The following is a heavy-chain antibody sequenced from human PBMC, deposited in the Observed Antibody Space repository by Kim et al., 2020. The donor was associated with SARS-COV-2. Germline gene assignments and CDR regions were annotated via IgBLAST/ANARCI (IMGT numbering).Heavy chain of an antibody. J-gene: IGHJ3*02. CDR2: VHPDVRTI. V-gene: IGHV3-48*03. Sequence: GGSLRLSCAASGFIVSSYEMNWVRQAPGKGPEWIANVHPDVRTILYAPSARGRFTIPRDNAQNSVHLQMNHLRAEDTAIYYCAREASLLGPSGYDAFDIWGRGRIVT. CDR3: AREASLLGPSGYDAFDI. D-gene: IGHD3-22*01. CDR1: GFIVSSYE.